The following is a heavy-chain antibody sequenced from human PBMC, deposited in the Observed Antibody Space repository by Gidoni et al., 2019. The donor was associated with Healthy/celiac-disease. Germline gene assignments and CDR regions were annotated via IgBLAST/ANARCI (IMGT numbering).Heavy chain of an antibody. CDR2: ICWNSGSI. V-gene: IGHV3-9*01. CDR1: GVTFDDYA. J-gene: IGHJ3*02. Sequence: EVQLVESGGGLVQPGRSLRLSCAASGVTFDDYAMHWVRQAPGKGLAWFSGICWNSGSIGYADSVKGRFTISRDNAKNSLYLQMTSLRAEDTALYYCSKMWGTGIRPDAFDIWGQGTMVTVSS. D-gene: IGHD3-16*01. CDR3: SKMWGTGIRPDAFDI.